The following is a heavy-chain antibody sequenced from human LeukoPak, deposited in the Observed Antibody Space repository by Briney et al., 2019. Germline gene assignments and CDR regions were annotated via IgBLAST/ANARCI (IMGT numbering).Heavy chain of an antibody. J-gene: IGHJ4*02. CDR3: ATRLGVLDPEANS. D-gene: IGHD3/OR15-3a*01. V-gene: IGHV1-2*02. CDR1: VGTFTFYY. Sequence: ASVKVSCKASVGTFTFYYSHWVRPAPGQGRDWMGWIFPNNGNTKYAQKFHGRLTITRDTSISTDYMALTRLRSDDTAVYYCATRLGVLDPEANSWGQGTLVTVSS. CDR2: IFPNNGNT.